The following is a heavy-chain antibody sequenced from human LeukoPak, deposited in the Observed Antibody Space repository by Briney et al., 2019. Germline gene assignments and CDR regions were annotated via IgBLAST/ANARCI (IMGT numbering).Heavy chain of an antibody. CDR3: ARRGSSPYYGMDV. V-gene: IGHV4-38-2*02. CDR2: IYYSGST. CDR1: GYSISSDYC. J-gene: IGHJ6*02. Sequence: SETLSLTCIVSGYSISSDYCWGWIRQAPGKGLEWIGYIYYSGSTNYNPSLKSRVTISVDTSKNQFSLKLSSVTAADTAVYYCARRGSSPYYGMDVWGQGTTVTVSS. D-gene: IGHD3-10*01.